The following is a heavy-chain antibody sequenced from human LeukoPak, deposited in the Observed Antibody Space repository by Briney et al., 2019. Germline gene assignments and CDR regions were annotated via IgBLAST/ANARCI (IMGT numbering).Heavy chain of an antibody. CDR3: ARGCSGGSCYPYYYYGMDV. D-gene: IGHD2-15*01. CDR1: GGSISSYY. V-gene: IGHV4-59*08. J-gene: IGHJ6*02. CDR2: IFYSGIT. Sequence: SETLSLTCTVSGGSISSYYWNWIRQPPGKGLEWIEYIFYSGITNYNPSLKSRVTISVDTSKNQFSLKLSSVTAADTAVYYCARGCSGGSCYPYYYYGMDVWGQGTTVTVSS.